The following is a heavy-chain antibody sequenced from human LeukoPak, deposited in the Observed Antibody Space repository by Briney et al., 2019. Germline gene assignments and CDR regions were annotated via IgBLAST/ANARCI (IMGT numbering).Heavy chain of an antibody. V-gene: IGHV4-59*08. CDR1: GGSISSYY. Sequence: SETLSLTCTVSGGSISSYYWSWIRQPPGKGLEWIGYIYYSGSTNYNPSLKSRVTISVDTSKNQFSLKLSSVTAADTAVYYCAWLGYCSSTSCYNAFDIWGQGTMVTVSS. J-gene: IGHJ3*02. CDR3: AWLGYCSSTSCYNAFDI. D-gene: IGHD2-2*02. CDR2: IYYSGST.